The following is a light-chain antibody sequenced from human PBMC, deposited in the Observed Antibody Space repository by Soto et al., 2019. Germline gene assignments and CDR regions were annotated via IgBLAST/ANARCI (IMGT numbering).Light chain of an antibody. Sequence: DIQMTQSPSSLSASVGDIVTITFRASQSISSYLNWYQQKPGKAPKLLIYAASSLQSGVPSRFSGSGSGTDFTLTISSLQPGDFATYYCQQSYSTPPITFGQGTRLEIK. V-gene: IGKV1-39*01. CDR3: QQSYSTPPIT. J-gene: IGKJ5*01. CDR1: QSISSY. CDR2: AAS.